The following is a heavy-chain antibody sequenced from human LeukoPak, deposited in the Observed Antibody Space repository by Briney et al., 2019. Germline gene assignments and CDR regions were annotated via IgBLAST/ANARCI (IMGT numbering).Heavy chain of an antibody. Sequence: GASVKVSCKASGGTFSSYAISWVRQAPGQGLERMGGIIPIFGTANYAQKFQGRVTITTDESTSTAYMELSSLRSEDTAVYYCARSEPLYYDFWSGLNWFDPWGQGTLVTVSS. J-gene: IGHJ5*02. CDR2: IIPIFGTA. CDR3: ARSEPLYYDFWSGLNWFDP. D-gene: IGHD3-3*01. CDR1: GGTFSSYA. V-gene: IGHV1-69*05.